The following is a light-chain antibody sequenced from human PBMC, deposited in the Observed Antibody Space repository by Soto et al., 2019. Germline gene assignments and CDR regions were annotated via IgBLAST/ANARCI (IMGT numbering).Light chain of an antibody. CDR2: DVS. J-gene: IGKJ2*01. CDR3: QNTTDFT. V-gene: IGKV1-5*01. Sequence: DIQITHSHSTLAAAVGATVTMPCRSCSKWWAWYQKKPGKAPKLLIYDVSNMERGVPPRFSGSTSGAESTLTITGLQPDDLGTYYCQNTTDFTFAQGTKVDIK. CDR1: SKW.